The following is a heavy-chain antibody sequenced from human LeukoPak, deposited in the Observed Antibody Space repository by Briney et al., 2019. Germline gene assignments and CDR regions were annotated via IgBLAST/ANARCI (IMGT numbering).Heavy chain of an antibody. V-gene: IGHV3-64D*09. J-gene: IGHJ3*02. CDR3: VKGIVGATRNAFDI. CDR2: ISSNGGST. CDR1: GFTFSSYA. D-gene: IGHD1-26*01. Sequence: GGSLRLSCSASGFTFSSYAMHWVRQAPGKGLEYVSAISSNGGSTYYADSVKGRFTISRVNSKNTLYLQMSSLRAEDTAVYYCVKGIVGATRNAFDIWGQGTMVTVSS.